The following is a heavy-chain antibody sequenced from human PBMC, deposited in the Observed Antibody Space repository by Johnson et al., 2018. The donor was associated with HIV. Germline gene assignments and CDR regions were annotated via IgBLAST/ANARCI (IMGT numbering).Heavy chain of an antibody. CDR1: AFPFDDHA. J-gene: IGHJ3*02. Sequence: QVQLVESGGGLVRPGGSLRLSCAASAFPFDDHALHWVRQTPGKGLQWFSIILKGRFPISRDNSKNTLYLQMNSLRAEDTAVYYCAKGPLYYYDSRLGSGAFDIWGQGTMVTVSS. CDR3: AKGPLYYYDSRLGSGAFDI. D-gene: IGHD3-22*01. V-gene: IGHV3-NL1*01. CDR2: I.